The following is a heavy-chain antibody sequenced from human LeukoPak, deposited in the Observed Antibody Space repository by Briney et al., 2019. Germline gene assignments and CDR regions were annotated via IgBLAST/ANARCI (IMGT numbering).Heavy chain of an antibody. D-gene: IGHD5-12*01. CDR2: ISGSGGAT. V-gene: IGHV3-23*01. Sequence: GGSLRLSCAASGFSFSSYAMSWVRQAPGKGLEWVSVISGSGGATYYADSVKGRFTISRDNSKNTLYLQMNSLRAEDTAVYYCAKDGVATITYDYWGQGTLVTVSS. CDR3: AKDGVATITYDY. CDR1: GFSFSSYA. J-gene: IGHJ4*02.